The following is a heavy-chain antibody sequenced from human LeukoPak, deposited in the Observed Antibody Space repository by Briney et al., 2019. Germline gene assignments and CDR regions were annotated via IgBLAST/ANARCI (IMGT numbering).Heavy chain of an antibody. CDR1: GFTVSSNY. CDR2: IYSAGST. V-gene: IGHV3-53*05. J-gene: IGHJ4*02. Sequence: GSLRLSCAASGFTVSSNYMSWVRQATGKGVECVSVIYSAGSTYHSDSVKGRFTISRDTSKNALYLQMNSLRPEDTAVYYCARESPPGGGSFDYWGQGTLVTVSS. CDR3: ARESPPGGGSFDY. D-gene: IGHD5-12*01.